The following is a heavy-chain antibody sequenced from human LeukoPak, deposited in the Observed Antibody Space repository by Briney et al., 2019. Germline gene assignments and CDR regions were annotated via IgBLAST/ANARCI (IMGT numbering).Heavy chain of an antibody. J-gene: IGHJ4*02. CDR2: INHSGGT. D-gene: IGHD4-17*01. CDR3: AREGIRDYGDYYFDY. V-gene: IGHV4-34*01. Sequence: SETLSLTCAVYSGSLSGCYWSWIRQPPGKGLEWIGEINHSGGTNYNPSLKSRVTIAVDTSKNQFSLKLTSVTAADTAVYYCAREGIRDYGDYYFDYWGQGTLVTVSS. CDR1: SGSLSGCY.